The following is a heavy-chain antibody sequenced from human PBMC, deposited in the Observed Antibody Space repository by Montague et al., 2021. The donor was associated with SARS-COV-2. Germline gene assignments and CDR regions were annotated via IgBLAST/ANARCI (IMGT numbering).Heavy chain of an antibody. V-gene: IGHV4-39*01. Sequence: SETLSLTCTVSGASISSTNYYWGLIRQPPGKGLEWIGSINYRGTTHYNPSLKSRATMSVDTSKSLFSLELSSVTAADTAIYYCARHNDGYNRWYYFDYWGQGTLVTVSS. CDR2: INYRGTT. D-gene: IGHD5-24*01. CDR1: GASISSTNYY. J-gene: IGHJ4*02. CDR3: ARHNDGYNRWYYFDY.